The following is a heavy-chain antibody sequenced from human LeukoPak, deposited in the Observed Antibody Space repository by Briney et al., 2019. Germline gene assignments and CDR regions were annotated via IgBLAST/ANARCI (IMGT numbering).Heavy chain of an antibody. V-gene: IGHV3-7*01. CDR1: GFTFSSYG. CDR2: IKQDGSHK. CDR3: ARETPDSSGWD. Sequence: GGSLRLSSAASGFTFSSYGMHWVRQAPGKGLEWVANIKQDGSHKNYVDSVKGRFTISRDNAKNSLYLQMNSLRAEDTAVYYCARETPDSSGWDWGQGTLVTVSS. D-gene: IGHD6-19*01. J-gene: IGHJ4*02.